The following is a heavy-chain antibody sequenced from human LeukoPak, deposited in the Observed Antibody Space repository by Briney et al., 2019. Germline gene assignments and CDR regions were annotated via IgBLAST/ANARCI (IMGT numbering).Heavy chain of an antibody. D-gene: IGHD2-15*01. CDR1: GFIFSIYG. CDR2: IWNDGSNK. J-gene: IGHJ4*02. Sequence: GGSLRVSCAASGFIFSIYGMHWVRQARGKGLEWVAVIWNDGSNKYYADSVKGRFTISRDNSKNTLYLQMNSLRTEDMAVYYCARAVGPFDYWGQGTLVTVSS. V-gene: IGHV3-33*01. CDR3: ARAVGPFDY.